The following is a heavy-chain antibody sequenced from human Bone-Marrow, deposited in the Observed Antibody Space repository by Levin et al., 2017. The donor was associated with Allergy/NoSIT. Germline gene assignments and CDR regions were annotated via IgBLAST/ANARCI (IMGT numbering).Heavy chain of an antibody. V-gene: IGHV3-23*01. CDR3: AKGEYSSSSGLFFGWFDP. CDR2: ISGSGGST. Sequence: GGSLRLSCAASGFTFSSYAMSWVRQAPGKGLEWVSAISGSGGSTYYADSVKGRFTISRDNSKNTLYLQMNSLRAEDTAVYYCAKGEYSSSSGLFFGWFDPWGQGTLVTVSS. CDR1: GFTFSSYA. J-gene: IGHJ5*02. D-gene: IGHD6-6*01.